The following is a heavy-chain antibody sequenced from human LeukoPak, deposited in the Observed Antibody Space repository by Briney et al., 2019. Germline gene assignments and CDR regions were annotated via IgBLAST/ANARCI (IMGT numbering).Heavy chain of an antibody. CDR2: INPSGGST. CDR1: GYTFTGYY. V-gene: IGHV1-46*01. J-gene: IGHJ5*02. D-gene: IGHD5-12*01. Sequence: ASVKVSCKASGYTFTGYYMHWVRQAPGQGLEWMGIINPSGGSTSYAQKFQGRVTMTRDTSTSTVYMELSSLRSEDTAVYYCARGGAVGGYDSIPFNWFDPWGQGTLVTVSS. CDR3: ARGGAVGGYDSIPFNWFDP.